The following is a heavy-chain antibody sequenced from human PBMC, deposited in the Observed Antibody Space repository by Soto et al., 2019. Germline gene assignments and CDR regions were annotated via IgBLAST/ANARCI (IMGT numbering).Heavy chain of an antibody. Sequence: QVQLVESGGGVVQPGRSLRLSCAASGFTFSSYGMHWVRQAPGKGLEWVAVISYDGSNKYYADSVKGRFTISRDNSKNTLYRQMNSLRAEDTAVYYCAKDIALDDILTGYQPHAYYYYGMDVWGQGTTVTVSS. D-gene: IGHD3-9*01. CDR2: ISYDGSNK. V-gene: IGHV3-30*18. CDR3: AKDIALDDILTGYQPHAYYYYGMDV. J-gene: IGHJ6*02. CDR1: GFTFSSYG.